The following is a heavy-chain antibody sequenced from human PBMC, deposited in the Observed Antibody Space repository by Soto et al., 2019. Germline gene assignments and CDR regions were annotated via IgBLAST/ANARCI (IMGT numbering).Heavy chain of an antibody. CDR3: ARERTRQWLVPEYYYYYYGMDV. V-gene: IGHV3-30-3*01. CDR1: GFTFSSYA. Sequence: GGSLRLSCAASGFTFSSYAMHWVRQAPGKGLEWVAVISYDGSNKYYADSVKGRFTISRDNSKNTLYLQMNSLRAEDTAVYYCARERTRQWLVPEYYYYYYGMDVWGQGTTVTVSS. CDR2: ISYDGSNK. J-gene: IGHJ6*02. D-gene: IGHD6-19*01.